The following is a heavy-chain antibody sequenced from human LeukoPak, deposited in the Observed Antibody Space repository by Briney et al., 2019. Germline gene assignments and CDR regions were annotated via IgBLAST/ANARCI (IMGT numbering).Heavy chain of an antibody. J-gene: IGHJ4*02. Sequence: GGSLRLSCSISGFTFSTYVMHWVRQAPGKGLEYVSAISSNGDNTYYADSVKGRFTISRDNSKNTLYLQMSSLRADDTAVYYCVRGTGYWGQGTLVTVSS. CDR3: VRGTGY. V-gene: IGHV3-64D*06. CDR1: GFTFSTYV. CDR2: ISSNGDNT.